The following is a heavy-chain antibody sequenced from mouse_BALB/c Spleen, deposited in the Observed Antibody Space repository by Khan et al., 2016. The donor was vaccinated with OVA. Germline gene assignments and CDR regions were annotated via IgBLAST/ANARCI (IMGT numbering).Heavy chain of an antibody. V-gene: IGHV9-3-1*01. D-gene: IGHD1-1*01. CDR2: IYTYTGEP. CDR3: ARGSSRAMDY. J-gene: IGHJ4*01. CDR1: GYTFINYG. Sequence: QIQLVQSGPELKKPGETVKISCKASGYTFINYGMNWVKQAPGKGLKWMGWIYTYTGEPTYADDFKGRFAFSLESSASTAFLQINNLTNDDTATYFCARGSSRAMDYWGQGTSVTVSS.